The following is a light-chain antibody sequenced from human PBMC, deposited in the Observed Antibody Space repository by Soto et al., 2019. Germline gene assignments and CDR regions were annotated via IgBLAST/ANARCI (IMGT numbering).Light chain of an antibody. CDR3: CSYAGSYTFL. CDR1: SSDVCSYNY. V-gene: IGLV2-11*01. CDR2: DVS. J-gene: IGLJ1*01. Sequence: QSVLTQPRSVSGSPGQSVTISCTGTSSDVCSYNYVSWYQQHPGKAPTLIIYDVSKRPSGVPDRLSGSKSGNTASLTISGLQAEDEADYYCCSYAGSYTFLFGTGTKVTVL.